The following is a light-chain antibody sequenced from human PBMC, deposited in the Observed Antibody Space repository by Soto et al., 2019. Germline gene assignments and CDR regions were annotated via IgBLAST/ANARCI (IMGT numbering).Light chain of an antibody. Sequence: EIVLTQSPATLSLSQGERATLSCRASQSVSSSYLAWYQQKPGQAPRLLIYGASSRATGIPDRFSGSGSGTDFTLTISRLEPEDFAVYYCQQYGSSLSITFGQGTRLEIK. CDR2: GAS. V-gene: IGKV3-20*01. J-gene: IGKJ5*01. CDR1: QSVSSSY. CDR3: QQYGSSLSIT.